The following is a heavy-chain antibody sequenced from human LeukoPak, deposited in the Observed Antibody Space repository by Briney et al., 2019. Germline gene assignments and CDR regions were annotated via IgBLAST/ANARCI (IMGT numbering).Heavy chain of an antibody. Sequence: SETLSLTCTVSGGSISSYYWSWIRQPAGKGLEWIGRIYTSGSTNYNPSLKSRVTMSLDTSKNQFSLKLSSVTAADTAVYYCARGGDSSSWYYYYDMDVWGQGTTVTVSS. CDR2: IYTSGST. D-gene: IGHD6-13*01. J-gene: IGHJ6*02. CDR3: ARGGDSSSWYYYYDMDV. V-gene: IGHV4-4*07. CDR1: GGSISSYY.